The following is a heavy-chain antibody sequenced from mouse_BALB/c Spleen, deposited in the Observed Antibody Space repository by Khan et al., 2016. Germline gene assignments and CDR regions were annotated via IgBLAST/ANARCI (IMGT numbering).Heavy chain of an antibody. CDR2: INTYTGEP. CDR3: ASYWFAY. J-gene: IGHJ3*01. Sequence: QIQLVQSGPELKKPGETVKISCKASGYTFTNYGMNWVKQAPGKGLKWMGWINTYTGEPTYADDFKGRFAFSLDTSASTAYLQINNLKNEDTATYFCASYWFAYWGQGTLVTVSA. V-gene: IGHV9-3-1*01. CDR1: GYTFTNYG.